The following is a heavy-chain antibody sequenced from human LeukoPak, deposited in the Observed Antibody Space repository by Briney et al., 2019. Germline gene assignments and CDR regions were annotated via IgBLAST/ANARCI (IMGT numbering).Heavy chain of an antibody. D-gene: IGHD1-1*01. Sequence: GGSLRLSCEASHFILSDYEMNWVRQAPGKGLGWVSYISTSGTTIYYADSVKGRFTISRDDARNSLYLQMNSLRAEDTAVYYCAREALDYDTFDMWGQGTMVTVSS. CDR3: AREALDYDTFDM. CDR1: HFILSDYE. V-gene: IGHV3-48*03. J-gene: IGHJ3*02. CDR2: ISTSGTTI.